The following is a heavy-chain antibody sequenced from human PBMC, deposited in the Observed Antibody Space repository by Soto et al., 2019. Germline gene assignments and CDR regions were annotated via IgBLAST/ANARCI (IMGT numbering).Heavy chain of an antibody. J-gene: IGHJ4*02. CDR1: GFTFSSYA. CDR2: ISGSGGST. D-gene: IGHD3-16*01. Sequence: GGSLRLSCAASGFTFSSYAMSWVRQAPGKGLEWVSAISGSGGSTYYADSVTGRFTISRDNSKNTLYLQMNSLRAEDTAVYYCAKPPKMSTLVIAPWGQESLVTVSS. V-gene: IGHV3-23*01. CDR3: AKPPKMSTLVIAP.